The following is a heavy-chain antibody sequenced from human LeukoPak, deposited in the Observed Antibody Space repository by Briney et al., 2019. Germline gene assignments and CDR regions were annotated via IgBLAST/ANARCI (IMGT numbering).Heavy chain of an antibody. CDR2: IYYSGST. Sequence: PSETLSLTCTVPGGSISSYYWSWIRQPPGKGLEWIGYIYYSGSTNYNPSLKSRVTISVDTSKNQFSLKLSSVTAADTAVYYCARADGGYCSGGSCPTTNWFDPWGQGTLVTVSS. CDR3: ARADGGYCSGGSCPTTNWFDP. J-gene: IGHJ5*02. V-gene: IGHV4-59*01. CDR1: GGSISSYY. D-gene: IGHD2-15*01.